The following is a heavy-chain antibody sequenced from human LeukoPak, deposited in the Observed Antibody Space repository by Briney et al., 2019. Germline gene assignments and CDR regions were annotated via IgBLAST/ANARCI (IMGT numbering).Heavy chain of an antibody. CDR3: ASPSGYYYDSSGYCY. CDR2: IIPILGIA. J-gene: IGHJ4*02. CDR1: GGTFSSYA. V-gene: IGHV1-69*04. D-gene: IGHD3-22*01. Sequence: GASVKVSCKASGGTFSSYAISWVRQAPGQGLEWMGRIIPILGIANYAQKFQGRVTITADKSTSTAYMELSSLRSEDTAVYYCASPSGYYYDSSGYCYWGQGTLVTVSS.